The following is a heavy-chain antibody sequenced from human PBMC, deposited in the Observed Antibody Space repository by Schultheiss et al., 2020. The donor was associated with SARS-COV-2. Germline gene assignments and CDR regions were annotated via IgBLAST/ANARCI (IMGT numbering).Heavy chain of an antibody. CDR2: ISSSGSTI. CDR1: GFTFSSYE. Sequence: GGSLRLSCAASGFTFSSYEMNWVRQAPGKGLEWVSYISSSGSTIYYADSVKGRFTISRDNAKNSLYLQMNSLRAEDTAVYYCARVWGSYYSVYFDYWGQGTLVTVSS. V-gene: IGHV3-48*03. J-gene: IGHJ4*02. D-gene: IGHD1-26*01. CDR3: ARVWGSYYSVYFDY.